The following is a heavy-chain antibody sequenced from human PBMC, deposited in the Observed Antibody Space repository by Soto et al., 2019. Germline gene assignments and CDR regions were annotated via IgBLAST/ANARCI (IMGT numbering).Heavy chain of an antibody. CDR3: AKGNDFWSGYYKGNAFDI. Sequence: GGSLRLSCAASGFTFSSYAMSWVRQAPGKGLEWVSAISGSGGSTYYADSVKGRFTISRDNSKNTLYLQMNSLRAEDTAVYYCAKGNDFWSGYYKGNAFDIWGQGTMVTVSS. CDR1: GFTFSSYA. J-gene: IGHJ3*02. CDR2: ISGSGGST. V-gene: IGHV3-23*01. D-gene: IGHD3-3*01.